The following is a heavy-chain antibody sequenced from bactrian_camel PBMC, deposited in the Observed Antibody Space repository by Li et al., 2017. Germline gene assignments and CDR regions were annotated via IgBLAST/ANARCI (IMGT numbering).Heavy chain of an antibody. V-gene: IGHV3S53*01. CDR3: AADERRDKPDSCWGSRYDYPS. D-gene: IGHD1*01. CDR1: QAAYSSSF. CDR2: VNSGGRT. Sequence: QLVESGGGAVQPGGSLKLSCSFPQAAYSSSFCMGWFRQTPGKKREGVAVVNSGGRTSYLSDVMDRFTISRDNAKGTLTLQMRSLKPEDTAMYYCAADERRDKPDSCWGSRYDYPSWGRGTQVTVS. J-gene: IGHJ4*01.